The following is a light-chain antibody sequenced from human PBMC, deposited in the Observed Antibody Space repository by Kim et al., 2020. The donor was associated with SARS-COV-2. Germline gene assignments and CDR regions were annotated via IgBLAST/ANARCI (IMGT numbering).Light chain of an antibody. CDR3: AAWDDNLNGYV. V-gene: IGLV1-44*01. Sequence: GQAVTISCSGSTSNIRNNAVNWDQQLPGAAPPLIIEGNDQRPSGVPDRFSGSKSGTSASLAISGLQSDDEADYYCAAWDDNLNGYVFGTGTKVTVL. CDR1: TSNIRNNA. J-gene: IGLJ1*01. CDR2: GND.